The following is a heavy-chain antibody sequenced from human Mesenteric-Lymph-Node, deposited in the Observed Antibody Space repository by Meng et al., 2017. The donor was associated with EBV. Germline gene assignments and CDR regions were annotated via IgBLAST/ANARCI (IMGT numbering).Heavy chain of an antibody. CDR2: IYWDDDK. D-gene: IGHD2-15*01. CDR3: AHSGICSPGACYSWYFDF. V-gene: IGHV2-5*02. Sequence: QITLKESGXRLVKXXXTLTLTCXVSGFSLPTSGVGVCWIRQPPGKALEWLALIYWDDDKRYSPSLNGRLTITKDTSKNQVVLTMTNMNPVDTATYYCAHSGICSPGACYSWYFDFWGQGTLVTVSS. J-gene: IGHJ4*02. CDR1: GFSLPTSGVG.